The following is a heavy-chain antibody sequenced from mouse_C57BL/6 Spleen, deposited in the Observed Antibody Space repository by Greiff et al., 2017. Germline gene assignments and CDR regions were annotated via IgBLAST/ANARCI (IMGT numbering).Heavy chain of an antibody. D-gene: IGHD2-1*01. CDR3: ARQGGNYDYYAMDY. J-gene: IGHJ4*01. Sequence: EVKLVESGGGLVQPGGSLKLSCAASGFTFSDYYMYWVRQTPEKRLEWVAYISNGGGSTYYPDTVKGRFTISRDNAKNTLYLQMSRLKSEDTAMYYCARQGGNYDYYAMDYWGQGTSVTVSS. CDR1: GFTFSDYY. V-gene: IGHV5-12*01. CDR2: ISNGGGST.